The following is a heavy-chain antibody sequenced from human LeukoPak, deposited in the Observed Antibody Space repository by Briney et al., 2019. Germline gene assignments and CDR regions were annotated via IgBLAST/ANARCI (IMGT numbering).Heavy chain of an antibody. Sequence: GASVKVSCKASGYTFTTYGIIWVRQAPGQGLEWMGWISTYNAKTKYAQNLQGRVAMTTDTSTSTVYMELRSLTSDDTAVYYCARGTGSNFFDPWGQGTLVTVAS. V-gene: IGHV1-18*01. CDR2: ISTYNAKT. CDR3: ARGTGSNFFDP. J-gene: IGHJ5*02. D-gene: IGHD2-8*02. CDR1: GYTFTTYG.